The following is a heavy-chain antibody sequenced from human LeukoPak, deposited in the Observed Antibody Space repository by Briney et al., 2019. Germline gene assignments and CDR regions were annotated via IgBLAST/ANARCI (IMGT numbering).Heavy chain of an antibody. CDR3: ARGRYSYGWKDY. CDR1: GGSISSGGYY. V-gene: IGHV4-31*03. J-gene: IGHJ4*02. Sequence: SQTLSLTCTVSGGSISSGGYYWSWIRQHPGKGLEWIGHIYNSGSTYYNPSLKSRVTISVDTSKNQFSLKLTSVPAADTAVYYCARGRYSYGWKDYWGQGTLVTVSS. CDR2: IYNSGST. D-gene: IGHD5-18*01.